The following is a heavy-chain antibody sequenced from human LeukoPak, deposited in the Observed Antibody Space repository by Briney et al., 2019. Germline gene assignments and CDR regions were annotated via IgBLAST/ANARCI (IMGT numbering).Heavy chain of an antibody. D-gene: IGHD4-17*01. CDR2: INHSGST. Sequence: SETLSLTCAVYGGSFSGYYWSWIRQPPGKGLEWIGEINHSGSTNYNLSLKSRVTISVDTSKNQFSLKLSSVTAADTAVYYCARGTMTTVTYYFDYWGQGTLVTVSS. CDR1: GGSFSGYY. V-gene: IGHV4-34*01. J-gene: IGHJ4*02. CDR3: ARGTMTTVTYYFDY.